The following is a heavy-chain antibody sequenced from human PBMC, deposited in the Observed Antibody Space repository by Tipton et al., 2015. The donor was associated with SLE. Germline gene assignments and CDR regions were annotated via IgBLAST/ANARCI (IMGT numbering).Heavy chain of an antibody. J-gene: IGHJ3*02. V-gene: IGHV4-59*11. D-gene: IGHD3-9*01. CDR2: IYYSGST. Sequence: TLSLTCTVSGGSISSHYWSWIRQPPGKGLEWIGYIYYSGSTNYNPSLKSRVTISVDTSKNQFSLKLSSVTAADTAVYYCARQLFDRLGIWGQGTMVTVSS. CDR3: ARQLFDRLGI. CDR1: GGSISSHY.